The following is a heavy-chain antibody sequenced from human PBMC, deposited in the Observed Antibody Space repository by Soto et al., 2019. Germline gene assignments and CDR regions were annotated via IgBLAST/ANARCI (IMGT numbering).Heavy chain of an antibody. CDR2: IWYDGSNK. J-gene: IGHJ4*02. Sequence: QVQLVESGGGVVQPGRSLRLSCAASGFTFSSYGMHWVRQAPGKGLEWVAVIWYDGSNKYYADSVKGRFTISRDNSKITLYLQMNSLRAEDTAVYYCARGPSSGYTTLDYWGQGTLVTVSS. CDR3: ARGPSSGYTTLDY. D-gene: IGHD3-22*01. CDR1: GFTFSSYG. V-gene: IGHV3-33*01.